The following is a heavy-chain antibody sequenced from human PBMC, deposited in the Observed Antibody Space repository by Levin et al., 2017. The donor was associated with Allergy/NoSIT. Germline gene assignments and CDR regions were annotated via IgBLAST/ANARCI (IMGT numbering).Heavy chain of an antibody. V-gene: IGHV1-2*02. CDR2: INPNSGGT. CDR1: GYTFTGYY. J-gene: IGHJ3*02. D-gene: IGHD5-18*01. Sequence: ASVKVSCKASGYTFTGYYMHWVRQAPGQGLEWMGWINPNSGGTNYAQKFQGRVTMTRDTSLSTAYMDLSRLRSDDTAVYYCASARQLWSQGPYDAFDIWGQGTMVTVSS. CDR3: ASARQLWSQGPYDAFDI.